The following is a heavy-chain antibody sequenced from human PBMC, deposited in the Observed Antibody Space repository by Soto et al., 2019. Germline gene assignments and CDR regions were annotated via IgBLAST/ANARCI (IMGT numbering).Heavy chain of an antibody. J-gene: IGHJ4*02. CDR2: ISGGVGTT. CDR3: AKDREYSTNWYTGDC. CDR1: GFSVSSNH. Sequence: GGSLRLSCAASGFSVSSNHMNWVRQAPGKGLEWVSSISGGVGTTYYADSVKGRFTISRDNSKNTLYLQMNSLRAEDTAVYFCAKDREYSTNWYTGDCWGPGTLVTVSS. D-gene: IGHD6-13*01. V-gene: IGHV3-23*01.